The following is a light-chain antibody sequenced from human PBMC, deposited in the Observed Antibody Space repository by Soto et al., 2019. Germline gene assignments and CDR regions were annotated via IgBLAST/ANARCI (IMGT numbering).Light chain of an antibody. CDR1: QSISSW. V-gene: IGKV1-5*03. Sequence: DIPLTQWQSTRSASVGDKVTITCRASQSISSWLAWYQQKPGKAPKLLIHKASSLQSGVPSRFSGSGSGTDFTLTISSLHPDDFATYYCQQYNSYSPTFGQRTK. CDR3: QQYNSYSPT. J-gene: IGKJ1*01. CDR2: KAS.